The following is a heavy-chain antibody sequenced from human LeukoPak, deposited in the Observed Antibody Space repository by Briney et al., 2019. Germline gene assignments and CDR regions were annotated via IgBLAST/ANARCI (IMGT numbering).Heavy chain of an antibody. CDR1: GYTFTGYY. CDR2: INPNSGGT. D-gene: IGHD2-2*02. Sequence: ASVKVSCKASGYTFTGYYMHWVRQAPGQGLEWMGWINPNSGGTNYAQKFQGRVTMTRDTSISTAYMELSRLRSDDTAVYYCARVGGGYCSSTSCYTWDYWGQGTLDTVSS. V-gene: IGHV1-2*02. J-gene: IGHJ4*02. CDR3: ARVGGGYCSSTSCYTWDY.